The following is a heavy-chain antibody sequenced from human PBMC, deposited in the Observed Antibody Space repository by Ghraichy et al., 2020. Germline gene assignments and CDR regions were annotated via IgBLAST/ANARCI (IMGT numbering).Heavy chain of an antibody. Sequence: SVKVSCKASGFTFTTSAVQWVRQARGQRLECIGWIVVGSGYTNYAQMFQERVTITRDMSTSTAYMELSSLRSEDTAVYYCAAVTSYYYDSSGYHPEAFDIWGQGTMVTVSS. D-gene: IGHD3-22*01. J-gene: IGHJ3*02. V-gene: IGHV1-58*01. CDR1: GFTFTTSA. CDR2: IVVGSGYT. CDR3: AAVTSYYYDSSGYHPEAFDI.